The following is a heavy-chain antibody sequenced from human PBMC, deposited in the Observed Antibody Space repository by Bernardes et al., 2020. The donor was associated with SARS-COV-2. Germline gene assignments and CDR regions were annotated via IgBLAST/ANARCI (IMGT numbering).Heavy chain of an antibody. Sequence: GASLKSSCNASGYTFTRYWSGWDRPIPAKGPEWVGIIYPGDSDTNYSPSFQGQVTISADKSISTVYLQWSSLKASDTAMYYCARPGSQVADGVFDVWGQGTMVSVSS. V-gene: IGHV5-51*01. CDR3: ARPGSQVADGVFDV. D-gene: IGHD4-17*01. CDR1: GYTFTRYW. J-gene: IGHJ3*01. CDR2: IYPGDSDT.